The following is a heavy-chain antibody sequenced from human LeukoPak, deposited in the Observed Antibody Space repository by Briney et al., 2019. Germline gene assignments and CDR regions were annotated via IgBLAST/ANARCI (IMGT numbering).Heavy chain of an antibody. CDR2: IYYSGST. CDR1: GGSISSYY. CDR3: ARSSSGLDYYGMDV. J-gene: IGHJ6*02. V-gene: IGHV4-59*01. Sequence: SETLSLTCTVSGGSISSYYWSWIRQPPGNGLEWIGYIYYSGSTNYNPSLKSRVTISVDTSKNQFSLKLSSVTAADTAVYYCARSSSGLDYYGMDVWGQGTTVTVSS. D-gene: IGHD6-19*01.